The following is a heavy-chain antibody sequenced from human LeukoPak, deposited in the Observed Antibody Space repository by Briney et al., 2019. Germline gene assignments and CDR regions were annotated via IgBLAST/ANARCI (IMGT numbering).Heavy chain of an antibody. D-gene: IGHD3-22*01. CDR3: ARNYDSSGYYRNYFDC. CDR2: ISGSGSTI. CDR1: GFTFSSYA. J-gene: IGHJ4*02. Sequence: GGSLRLSCAASGFTFSSYAMNWVRQAPGKGLEWVSYISGSGSTIFYADSVKGRFTISRDYAKNSLYLQMSSLRAEDTALYYCARNYDSSGYYRNYFDCWGQGTLVTVSS. V-gene: IGHV3-48*03.